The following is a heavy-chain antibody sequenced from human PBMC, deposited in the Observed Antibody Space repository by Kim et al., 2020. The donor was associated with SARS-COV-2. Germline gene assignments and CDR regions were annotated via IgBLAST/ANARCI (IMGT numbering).Heavy chain of an antibody. V-gene: IGHV3-23*01. J-gene: IGHJ5*02. CDR3: AKDRLRGGCSGGSCSMTLEP. Sequence: GGSLRLSCAASGFSFSNYAMSWVRQAPGKGLEWVSVISGRGDSTYYADSVKGRFTISRDNSKNTLYLQMNSLIAEDTAVYYCAKDRLRGGCSGGSCSMTLEPWGQGTLVTVSP. D-gene: IGHD2-15*01. CDR1: GFSFSNYA. CDR2: ISGRGDST.